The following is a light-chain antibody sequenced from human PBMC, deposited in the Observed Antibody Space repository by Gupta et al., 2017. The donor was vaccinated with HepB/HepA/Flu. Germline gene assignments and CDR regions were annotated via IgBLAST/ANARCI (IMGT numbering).Light chain of an antibody. V-gene: IGKV1-39*01. Sequence: DIQMTQSPSSLSASVGDRVTITCRASQTIGRYLNWYQQKPGKAPNLPISIVSTLQSGVPSRFSGGGSGTDFTLTISSLQPEDFATYYCQQNYNIPWTFGQGTKVEIK. J-gene: IGKJ1*01. CDR3: QQNYNIPWT. CDR1: QTIGRY. CDR2: IVS.